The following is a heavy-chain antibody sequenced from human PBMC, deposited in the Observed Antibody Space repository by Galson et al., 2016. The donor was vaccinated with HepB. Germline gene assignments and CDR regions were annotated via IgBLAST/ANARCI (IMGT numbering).Heavy chain of an antibody. V-gene: IGHV3-33*01. CDR2: IWYDGTIR. J-gene: IGHJ4*02. Sequence: SLRLSCAASGFTFASYGMHWVRQAPAKGLEWVAFIWYDGTIRYYADSVKGRFTISRDNSKDTLYLQMNSLRAEDTAVYYCARDYGGSNSYFNDWGQGTLVTVSS. D-gene: IGHD4-23*01. CDR3: ARDYGGSNSYFND. CDR1: GFTFASYG.